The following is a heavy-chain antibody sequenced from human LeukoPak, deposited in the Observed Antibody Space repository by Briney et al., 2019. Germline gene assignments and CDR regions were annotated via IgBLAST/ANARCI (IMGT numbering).Heavy chain of an antibody. J-gene: IGHJ6*04. D-gene: IGHD3-10*02. V-gene: IGHV3-48*03. Sequence: WGSLRLSRGASGFTFSSYEMNWVRQAPGKGLEWVSYISSSGSTIYYADSVKGRFTISRDNAKNSLYLQMNSLRAEDTAVYYCAELGITMIGGVWGKGTTVTISS. CDR1: GFTFSSYE. CDR3: AELGITMIGGV. CDR2: ISSSGSTI.